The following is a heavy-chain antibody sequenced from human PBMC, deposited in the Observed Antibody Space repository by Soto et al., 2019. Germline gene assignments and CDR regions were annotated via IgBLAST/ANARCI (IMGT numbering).Heavy chain of an antibody. V-gene: IGHV1-3*01. CDR1: GYTFTSYG. CDR2: INAANGDT. Sequence: SVKDSFKASGYTFTSYGIHWVRQAPVQRLEWMGWINAANGDTKYSPKFQGRVTITRDTSASTAYMELSTLRSEDTAVYYCVRRNVSATGIDWFDPWGQGTLVTVSS. CDR3: VRRNVSATGIDWFDP. D-gene: IGHD6-13*01. J-gene: IGHJ5*02.